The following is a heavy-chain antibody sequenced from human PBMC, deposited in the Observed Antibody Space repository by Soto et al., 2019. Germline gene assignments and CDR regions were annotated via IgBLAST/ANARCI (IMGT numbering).Heavy chain of an antibody. Sequence: GGSLRLSCAASGFSFSDYYMSWIRQAPGKGLEWVAVISYDGSNKYYADSVKGRFTISRDNSKNTLYLQMHSLRAEDTAVYYCATRYLTLPFEYWGQGTLLTVSS. CDR2: ISYDGSNK. J-gene: IGHJ4*02. CDR1: GFSFSDYY. CDR3: ATRYLTLPFEY. D-gene: IGHD3-16*02. V-gene: IGHV3-30*03.